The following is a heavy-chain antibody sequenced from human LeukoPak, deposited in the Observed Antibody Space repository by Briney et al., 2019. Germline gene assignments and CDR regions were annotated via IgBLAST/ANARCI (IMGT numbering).Heavy chain of an antibody. D-gene: IGHD2-8*01. CDR2: INPNSGGT. J-gene: IGHJ4*02. CDR3: ARDSSPYCTNGVCFYSFGY. Sequence: ASVKVSCKASGYTFTGYCMHWVRQAPGQGLEWMGWINPNSGGTNYAQKFQGRVTMTRDTSISTAYMELSRLRSDDTAVYYCARDSSPYCTNGVCFYSFGYWGQGTLVTVSS. CDR1: GYTFTGYC. V-gene: IGHV1-2*02.